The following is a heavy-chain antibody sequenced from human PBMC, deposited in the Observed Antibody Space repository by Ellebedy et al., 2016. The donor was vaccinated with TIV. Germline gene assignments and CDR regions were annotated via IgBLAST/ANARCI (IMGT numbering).Heavy chain of an antibody. Sequence: SETLSLXCAVYGGSFSGYYWSWIRQPPGKGLEWIGEINHSGSTNYNPSLKSRVTISVDTSKNQFSLKLSSVTAADTAVYYCARGGGITMVRGVTAPDYWGQGTLVTVSS. J-gene: IGHJ4*02. CDR3: ARGGGITMVRGVTAPDY. D-gene: IGHD3-10*01. V-gene: IGHV4-34*01. CDR1: GGSFSGYY. CDR2: INHSGST.